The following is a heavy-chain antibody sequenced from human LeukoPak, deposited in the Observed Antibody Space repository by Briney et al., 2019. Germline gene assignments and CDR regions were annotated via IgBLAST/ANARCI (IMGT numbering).Heavy chain of an antibody. Sequence: GASVTVSCKASGGTFSSYAISWVRQAPGQGLEWMGGIIPIFGTANYAQKFQGRVTITADESTSTAYMELSSLRSEDTAVYYCARGRDDSSGYYYGSYDYWGQGTLVTVSS. CDR2: IIPIFGTA. CDR1: GGTFSSYA. CDR3: ARGRDDSSGYYYGSYDY. J-gene: IGHJ4*02. D-gene: IGHD3-22*01. V-gene: IGHV1-69*13.